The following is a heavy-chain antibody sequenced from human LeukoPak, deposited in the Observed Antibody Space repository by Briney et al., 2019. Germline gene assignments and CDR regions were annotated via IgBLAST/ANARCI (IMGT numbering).Heavy chain of an antibody. CDR3: AVPVVVTCYYYGMDV. D-gene: IGHD2-21*02. Sequence: ASVKVSCKASGYTFTSYYMHWVRQAPGQGLEWMGIINPSGGSTSYAQKFQGRVTMTRDTSTSTVYMELSSLRSEDTAVYYCAVPVVVTCYYYGMDVWGQGTTVTVSS. CDR1: GYTFTSYY. J-gene: IGHJ6*02. V-gene: IGHV1-46*01. CDR2: INPSGGST.